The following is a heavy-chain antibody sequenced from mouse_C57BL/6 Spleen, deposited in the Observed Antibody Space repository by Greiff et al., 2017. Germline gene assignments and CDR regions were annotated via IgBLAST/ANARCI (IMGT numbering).Heavy chain of an antibody. CDR2: INYDGSST. J-gene: IGHJ1*03. CDR3: ARWGDGYSYWYFDV. Sequence: EVHLVESEGGLVQPGSSMKLSCTASGFTFSDYYMAWVRQVPEKGLEWVANINYDGSSTYYLDSLKSRFIISRDNAKNILYLQMSSLKSEDTATYYCARWGDGYSYWYFDVWGTGTTVTVSS. D-gene: IGHD2-3*01. CDR1: GFTFSDYY. V-gene: IGHV5-16*01.